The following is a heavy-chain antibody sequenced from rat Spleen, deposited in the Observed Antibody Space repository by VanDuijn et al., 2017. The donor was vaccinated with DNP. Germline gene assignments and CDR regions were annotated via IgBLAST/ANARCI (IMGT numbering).Heavy chain of an antibody. Sequence: EVKLVESGGGLVQPGRSLKLSCAASGFIFNDYWMGWVRQAPGKGLEWIGEINKDSSTIDYNPSLKDKFTISRDNAQNTLYLRMSKLVSEDTAIYYCARGHLDYWGQGVMVTVSS. J-gene: IGHJ2*01. CDR3: ARGHLDY. V-gene: IGHV4-2*01. CDR1: GFIFNDYW. CDR2: INKDSSTI.